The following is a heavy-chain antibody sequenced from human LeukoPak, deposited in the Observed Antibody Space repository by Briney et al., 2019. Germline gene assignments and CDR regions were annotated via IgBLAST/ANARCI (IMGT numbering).Heavy chain of an antibody. CDR2: FDPEDGET. Sequence: ASVKVSCKVSGYTLTELSMHWVRQAPGKGLEWMGGFDPEDGETIYAQKFQGRVTMIEDTSTDTAYMELSSLRSEDTAVYYCATVGATSRYFDYWGQGTLVTVSS. V-gene: IGHV1-24*01. CDR3: ATVGATSRYFDY. CDR1: GYTLTELS. J-gene: IGHJ4*02. D-gene: IGHD1-26*01.